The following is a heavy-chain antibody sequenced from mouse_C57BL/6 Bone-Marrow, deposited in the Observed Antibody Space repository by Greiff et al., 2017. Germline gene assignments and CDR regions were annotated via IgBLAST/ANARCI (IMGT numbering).Heavy chain of an antibody. CDR2: IDPNSGGT. J-gene: IGHJ4*01. CDR3: VITTVVNYYYAMDY. Sequence: QVQLQQPGAELVKPGASVKLSCKASGYTFTSYWMHWVKQRPGRGLEWIGRIDPNSGGTKYNEKFKSKATLTVYKPSSTAYMQLSSLTSEDSADYYCVITTVVNYYYAMDYWGQGTSVTVSS. D-gene: IGHD1-1*01. CDR1: GYTFTSYW. V-gene: IGHV1-72*01.